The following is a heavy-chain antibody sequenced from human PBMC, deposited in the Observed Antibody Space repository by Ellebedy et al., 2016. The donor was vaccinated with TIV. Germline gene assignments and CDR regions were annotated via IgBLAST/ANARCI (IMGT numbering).Heavy chain of an antibody. CDR2: IDTSSTNI. CDR1: GITFSSYS. CDR3: AAALIVGATGRNMDV. Sequence: GESLKISCGVSGITFSSYSMTWVRQAPGKGLEWLAYIDTSSTNIHYADSVKGRFSISRDNAKNSLYLQMNSLRAEDTAVYYCAAALIVGATGRNMDVWGQGTTVTVSS. D-gene: IGHD1-26*01. J-gene: IGHJ6*02. V-gene: IGHV3-48*04.